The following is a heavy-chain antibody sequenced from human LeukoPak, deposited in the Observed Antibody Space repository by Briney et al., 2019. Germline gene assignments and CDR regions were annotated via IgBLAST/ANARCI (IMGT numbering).Heavy chain of an antibody. CDR2: ISYDGSNK. Sequence: GGSLRLSCAASGFTFSSYGMSWVRQAPGKGLEWVAVISYDGSNKYYADSVKGRFTISRDNSKNTLYLQMNSLRAEDTAVYYCAKDHNYYDSSGDGGFDYWGQGTLVTVSS. D-gene: IGHD3-22*01. CDR1: GFTFSSYG. J-gene: IGHJ4*02. V-gene: IGHV3-30*18. CDR3: AKDHNYYDSSGDGGFDY.